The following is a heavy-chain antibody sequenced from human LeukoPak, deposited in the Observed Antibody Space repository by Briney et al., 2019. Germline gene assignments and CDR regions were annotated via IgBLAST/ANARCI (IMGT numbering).Heavy chain of an antibody. V-gene: IGHV3-30*18. CDR1: GFTFSSYG. CDR3: AKVKRGWLTSYYFDY. CDR2: ISYDGSNK. J-gene: IGHJ4*02. Sequence: GRSLRLSCAASGFTFSSYGMHWVRQAPGKGLEWVAVISYDGSNKYYADSVKGRFTISRDNSKNTLYLQMNSLRAEDTAVYYCAKVKRGWLTSYYFDYWGQGTLVTVSS. D-gene: IGHD6-19*01.